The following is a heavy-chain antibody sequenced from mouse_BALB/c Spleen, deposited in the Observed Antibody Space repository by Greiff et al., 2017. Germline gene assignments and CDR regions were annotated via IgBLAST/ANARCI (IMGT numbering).Heavy chain of an antibody. Sequence: VQLQQSGAELVKPGASVKLSCTASGFNIKDTYMHWVKQRPEQGLEWIGRIDPANGNTKYDPKFQGKATITADTSSNTAYLQLSSLTSEDTAVYYCVRTGTGDYYAMDYWGQGTSVTVSS. J-gene: IGHJ4*01. V-gene: IGHV14-3*02. D-gene: IGHD4-1*01. CDR2: IDPANGNT. CDR1: GFNIKDTY. CDR3: VRTGTGDYYAMDY.